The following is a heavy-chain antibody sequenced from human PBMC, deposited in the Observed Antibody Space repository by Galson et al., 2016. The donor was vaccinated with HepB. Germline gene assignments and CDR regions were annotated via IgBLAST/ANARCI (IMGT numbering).Heavy chain of an antibody. CDR1: GFTFNTHV. J-gene: IGHJ4*02. D-gene: IGHD6-13*01. CDR2: IWFDGSHI. Sequence: SLRLSCAASGFTFNTHVMHWVRQAPGKGLEWVAVIWFDGSHIFYADSVQGRFTISRDNSKKTLYLHMNSLRAEDTAVYSCARGAYSGTWHRGYFDSWGQGTLVTVSS. V-gene: IGHV3-33*01. CDR3: ARGAYSGTWHRGYFDS.